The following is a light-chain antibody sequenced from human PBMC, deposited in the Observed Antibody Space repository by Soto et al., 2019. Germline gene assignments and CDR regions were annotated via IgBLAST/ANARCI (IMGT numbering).Light chain of an antibody. V-gene: IGKV1-6*01. CDR3: LQYYNYPWT. CDR2: AAS. Sequence: AIQMTQSPSSLSASVGDRVTITCRASQGLRNDLGWYQQKPGKAPKLLIYAASSVQSGVPSRFSGSGSGTDFTLTISSLQPEDFATYYCLQYYNYPWTFGQGTKVEIK. CDR1: QGLRND. J-gene: IGKJ1*01.